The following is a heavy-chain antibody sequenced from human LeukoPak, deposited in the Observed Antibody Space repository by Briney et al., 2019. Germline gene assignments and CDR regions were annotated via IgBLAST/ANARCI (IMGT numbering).Heavy chain of an antibody. Sequence: GGSLRLSCAASGFTFSSYGMHWVRQAPGKGLEWVAVIWSDENKKFYADSVKGRFTISRDNFKSTLYLQMDSLRVEGTAVYYCAREGLTSTPNNAFDIWGQGSVVTVSS. V-gene: IGHV3-33*01. D-gene: IGHD4-23*01. CDR1: GFTFSSYG. J-gene: IGHJ3*02. CDR3: AREGLTSTPNNAFDI. CDR2: IWSDENKK.